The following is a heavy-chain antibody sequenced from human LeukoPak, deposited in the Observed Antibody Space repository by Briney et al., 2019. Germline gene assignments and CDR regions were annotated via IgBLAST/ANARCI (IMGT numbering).Heavy chain of an antibody. CDR1: GDSIKSSSYY. CDR2: IYYSGTT. V-gene: IGHV4-39*07. J-gene: IGHJ6*03. D-gene: IGHD2-2*01. CDR3: ARVVVVPAANYYYYYMDV. Sequence: PSETLSLTCTVSGDSIKSSSYYWAWVRQPPGKGLEWIASIYYSGTTYYNPSLKSRVTISLDTSRNQHSLKLSSVTAADTAVYYCARVVVVPAANYYYYYMDVWGKGTTVTISS.